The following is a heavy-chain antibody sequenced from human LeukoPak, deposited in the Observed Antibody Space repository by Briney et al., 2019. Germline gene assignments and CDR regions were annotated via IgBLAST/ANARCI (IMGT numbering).Heavy chain of an antibody. J-gene: IGHJ4*02. V-gene: IGHV4-59*08. Sequence: NPSETLSLTCTVSGGSIRSYYWSWVRQSPGKGLEWIGYIYYSGSTNYNPSLKSRVTISIHTSRNQFSLMLSSVTAADTAMYYCARYYDRTGFDYWGQGTLVTVSS. D-gene: IGHD3-16*01. CDR3: ARYYDRTGFDY. CDR2: IYYSGST. CDR1: GGSIRSYY.